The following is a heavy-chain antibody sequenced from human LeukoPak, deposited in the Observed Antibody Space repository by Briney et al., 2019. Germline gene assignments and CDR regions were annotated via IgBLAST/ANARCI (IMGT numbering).Heavy chain of an antibody. CDR2: IYHSGST. J-gene: IGHJ4*02. CDR3: ARRLGYCSSTSCYYYFDY. CDR1: GYSISSGYY. V-gene: IGHV4-38-2*01. Sequence: SETLSLTCAVSGYSISSGYYWGWIRQPPGKGLEWIGSIYHSGSTYYNPSLKSRVTISVDTSKNQFSLKLSSVTAADTGVYYCARRLGYCSSTSCYYYFDYWGQGTLVTVSS. D-gene: IGHD2-2*01.